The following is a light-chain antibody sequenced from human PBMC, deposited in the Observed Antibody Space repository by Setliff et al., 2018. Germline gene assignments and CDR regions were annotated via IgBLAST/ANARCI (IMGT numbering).Light chain of an antibody. CDR3: CSYTGRSYV. V-gene: IGLV2-8*01. CDR1: SSDVGGYNY. J-gene: IGLJ1*01. Sequence: ALAQPPSASGSPGQSVTISCTGTSSDVGGYNYVSWYQQHPGKAPKLMIYEVSKRPSGVFNRFSGSKSGNTASLTVSGLQAEDEADYYCCSYTGRSYVFGSGTKV. CDR2: EVS.